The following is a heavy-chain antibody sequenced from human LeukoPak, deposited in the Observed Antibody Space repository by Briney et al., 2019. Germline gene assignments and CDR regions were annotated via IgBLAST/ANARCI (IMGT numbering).Heavy chain of an antibody. J-gene: IGHJ5*02. CDR1: GGTFSSYA. CDR3: AEVTAQNWFDP. D-gene: IGHD5-18*01. V-gene: IGHV1-69*13. Sequence: ASVKVSCKASGGTFSSYAISWVRQAPGQGLEWMGGIIPIFGTANYAQKFQGRVTITADESTSTAYMELSSLRSEDTAAYYCAEVTAQNWFDPWGQGTLVTVSS. CDR2: IIPIFGTA.